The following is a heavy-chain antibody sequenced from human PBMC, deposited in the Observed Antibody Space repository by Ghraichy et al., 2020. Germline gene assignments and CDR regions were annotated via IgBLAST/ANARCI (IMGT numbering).Heavy chain of an antibody. D-gene: IGHD3-22*01. CDR1: GFTFSRYG. Sequence: GGSLRLSCAASGFTFSRYGMHWVRQAPGKGLEWVAVTSYDGNNKNYADSVKGRFTISRDNSKNTLYLQMNSLRAEDTAVYYCAKERDSSGYYSFRGDYYGMDVWGQGTTVTVSS. J-gene: IGHJ6*02. V-gene: IGHV3-30*18. CDR2: TSYDGNNK. CDR3: AKERDSSGYYSFRGDYYGMDV.